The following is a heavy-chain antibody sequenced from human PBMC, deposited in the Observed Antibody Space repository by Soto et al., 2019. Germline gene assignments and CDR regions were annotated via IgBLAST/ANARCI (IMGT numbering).Heavy chain of an antibody. D-gene: IGHD3-10*02. CDR2: ISYDGSNT. V-gene: IGHV3-30-3*01. CDR1: GFTFSRFS. Sequence: XGSLGLSCAASGFTFSRFSMHGVRQAPGKGLAWVAVISYDGSNTHYAESVKGRFNISRDDSKNTVYLQMNNLRGEDSAVYYCARDHGMFLSYYYYGMDVWGQGTTVTVSS. CDR3: ARDHGMFLSYYYYGMDV. J-gene: IGHJ6*02.